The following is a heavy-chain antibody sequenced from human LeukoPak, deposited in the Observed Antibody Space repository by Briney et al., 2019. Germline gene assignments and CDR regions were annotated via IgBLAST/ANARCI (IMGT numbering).Heavy chain of an antibody. CDR3: ARRRGYCSSTSCARSAFDI. J-gene: IGHJ3*02. V-gene: IGHV3-7*03. CDR2: IKQDGSEK. Sequence: GGSLRLSCAASGFTFSSYWMSWVRQAPGKGLEWVANIKQDGSEKYYVDSVKGRFTISRDNAKNSLYLQMNSLRAEDTAVYYCARRRGYCSSTSCARSAFDIWGQGTMVTVSS. CDR1: GFTFSSYW. D-gene: IGHD2-2*01.